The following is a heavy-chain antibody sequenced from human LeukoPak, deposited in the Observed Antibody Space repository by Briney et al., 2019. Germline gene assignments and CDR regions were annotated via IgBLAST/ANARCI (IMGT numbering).Heavy chain of an antibody. Sequence: GGSLRLSCAASGFTFKNYWMHWVRQAPGKGLVWVSRIDSDGSSTNYADSVKGRFTISRDNAKNTLYLQMNSLRAEDTAVYYCAREWGRELDYWGQGTLVTVSS. J-gene: IGHJ4*02. CDR1: GFTFKNYW. CDR3: AREWGRELDY. CDR2: IDSDGSST. V-gene: IGHV3-74*01. D-gene: IGHD3-10*01.